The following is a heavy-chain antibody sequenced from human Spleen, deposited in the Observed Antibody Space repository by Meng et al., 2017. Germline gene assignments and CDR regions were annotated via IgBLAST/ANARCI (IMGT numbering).Heavy chain of an antibody. J-gene: IGHJ3*02. Sequence: GGSLRLSCAASGFTFSSYNMHWVRQTPGEGLVWVSRINTDATITTYADSVKGRFTISRDDAKNTVYLQMNSLRAEDTAVYYCVRDYNDGNAAFDIWGQGTMVTVSS. CDR2: INTDATIT. V-gene: IGHV3-74*03. D-gene: IGHD3-22*01. CDR1: GFTFSSYN. CDR3: VRDYNDGNAAFDI.